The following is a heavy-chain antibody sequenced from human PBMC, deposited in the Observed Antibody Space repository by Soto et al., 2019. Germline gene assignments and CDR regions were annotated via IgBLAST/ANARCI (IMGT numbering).Heavy chain of an antibody. J-gene: IGHJ3*02. D-gene: IGHD1-20*01. CDR3: GNWNDVLAFDI. Sequence: EVQLVESGGGLVQPGGSLRLSCSASGFTFSSYAMHWVRQAPGKGLEYVSAISSNGGSTYYADSVKGRFTISRDNSKNTLYLQMSSLRAEDTAVYYCGNWNDVLAFDIWGQGTMVTVSS. CDR1: GFTFSSYA. CDR2: ISSNGGST. V-gene: IGHV3-64D*08.